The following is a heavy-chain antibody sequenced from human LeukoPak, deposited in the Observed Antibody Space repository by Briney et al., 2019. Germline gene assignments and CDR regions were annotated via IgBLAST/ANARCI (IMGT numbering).Heavy chain of an antibody. V-gene: IGHV3-66*01. D-gene: IGHD6-13*01. CDR1: GFTVSSNY. J-gene: IGHJ4*02. Sequence: GGSLRLCCAASGFTVSSNYMSWVRQAPGKGLEWVSVIYSGGSTYYADSVKGRFTISRDNSKNTLYLQMNSLRAEDTAVYYCARDLWAQQQLVLYDYWAREPWSPSPQ. CDR2: IYSGGST. CDR3: ARDLWAQQQLVLYDY.